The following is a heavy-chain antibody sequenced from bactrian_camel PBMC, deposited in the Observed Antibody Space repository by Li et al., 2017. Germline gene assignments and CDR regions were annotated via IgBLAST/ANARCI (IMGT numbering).Heavy chain of an antibody. Sequence: QLVESGGGSVQAGGSLRLSCAASGYITGSYCMGWFRQVPGKGRDGVAAIEKDGSTSYADSVKGRFTISQDNAKNAIYLQMDSLKHEDTAMYFCALETSDGTCFLGTDFLYWGQGTQVAVS. CDR3: ALETSDGTCFLGTDFLY. V-gene: IGHV3S9*01. CDR1: GYITGSYC. D-gene: IGHD5*01. J-gene: IGHJ6*01. CDR2: IEKDGST.